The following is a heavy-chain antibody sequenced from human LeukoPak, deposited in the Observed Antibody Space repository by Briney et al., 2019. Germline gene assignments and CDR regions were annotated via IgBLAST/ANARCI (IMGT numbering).Heavy chain of an antibody. CDR1: GFTFSSYA. V-gene: IGHV3-23*01. CDR3: AKASRRYCSSTSCSYFGY. J-gene: IGHJ4*02. Sequence: GGSLRLSCAASGFTFSSYAMSWVRQAPGKGLEWVSANSGSGGSTYYADSVKGRFTISRDNSKNTLYLQMNSLRAEDTAVYYCAKASRRYCSSTSCSYFGYWGQGTLVTVSS. CDR2: NSGSGGST. D-gene: IGHD2-2*01.